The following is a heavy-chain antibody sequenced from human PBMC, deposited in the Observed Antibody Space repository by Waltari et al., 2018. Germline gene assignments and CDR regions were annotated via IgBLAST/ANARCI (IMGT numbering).Heavy chain of an antibody. CDR1: GGSITSNRHY. CDR2: ISYSGAT. J-gene: IGHJ3*01. V-gene: IGHV4-39*02. CDR3: ATYIGASLGTAAFDV. D-gene: IGHD5-12*01. Sequence: QLQESGPGLVKPSETLSLTCSVSGGSITSNRHYWGWIRQPPGQGLEWIATISYSGATYSSPSLKSRVTISRDTSKNHLSLTLASVTAADTALYYCATYIGASLGTAAFDVWGQGTMVTVSS.